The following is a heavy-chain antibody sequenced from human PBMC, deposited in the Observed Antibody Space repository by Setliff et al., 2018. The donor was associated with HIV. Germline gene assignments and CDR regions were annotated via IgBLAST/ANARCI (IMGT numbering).Heavy chain of an antibody. Sequence: LKISCAASGFTVSRYWMSWIRQAPGKGLEWVANIKQDGSEKNYVDSEKGRFSISRDNTKNSLYLQMNSLRAEDTAVYYCGDVRATLGVWGKGTTVTVSS. CDR2: IKQDGSEK. CDR1: GFTVSRYW. D-gene: IGHD5-12*01. CDR3: GDVRATLGV. J-gene: IGHJ6*04. V-gene: IGHV3-7*03.